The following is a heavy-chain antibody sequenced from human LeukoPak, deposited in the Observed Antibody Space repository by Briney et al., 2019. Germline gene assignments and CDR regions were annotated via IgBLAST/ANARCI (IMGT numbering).Heavy chain of an antibody. CDR2: IYYSGST. Sequence: SETLPLTCTVSGGSISSYYWSWIRQPPGKGLEWIGYIYYSGSTNYNPSLKSRVTISVDTSKNQFSLKLSSVTAADTAVYYCASEPRRDGSNSEAFDIWGQGTMVTVSS. CDR3: ASEPRRDGSNSEAFDI. J-gene: IGHJ3*02. V-gene: IGHV4-59*01. D-gene: IGHD5-24*01. CDR1: GGSISSYY.